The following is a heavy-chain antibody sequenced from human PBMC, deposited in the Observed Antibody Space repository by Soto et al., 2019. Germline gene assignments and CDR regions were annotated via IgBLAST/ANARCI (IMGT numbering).Heavy chain of an antibody. V-gene: IGHV3-23*01. J-gene: IGHJ4*02. Sequence: PGGSLRLSCAASGFTFSSYAMSWVRQAPGKGLEWVSAISGSGGSTDYVDSVKGRFTISRDNSKNSLYLEMNSLRAEDTAVYYCVRESEDLTSNFDYWGQGTLVTVSS. CDR3: VRESEDLTSNFDY. CDR2: ISGSGGST. CDR1: GFTFSSYA.